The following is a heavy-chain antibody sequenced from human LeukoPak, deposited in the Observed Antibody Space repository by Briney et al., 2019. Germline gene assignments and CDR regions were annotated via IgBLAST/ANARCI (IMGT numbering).Heavy chain of an antibody. D-gene: IGHD3-22*01. J-gene: IGHJ4*02. CDR1: GGTFSSYA. Sequence: SVKVSCKASGGTFSSYAISWVRQAPGQGLEWMGRIIPIFGTANYAQKFQGRVTITTDESTSTAYMELSRLRSEDTAVYYCARDRGFYDSSGYPFDYWGQGTLVTVSS. V-gene: IGHV1-69*05. CDR3: ARDRGFYDSSGYPFDY. CDR2: IIPIFGTA.